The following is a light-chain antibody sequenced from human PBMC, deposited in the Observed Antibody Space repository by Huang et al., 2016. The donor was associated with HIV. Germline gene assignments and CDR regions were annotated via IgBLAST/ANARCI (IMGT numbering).Light chain of an antibody. CDR1: QNVRNN. Sequence: EIKMTQSTATLSVSPGGRVTLSCRASQNVRNNVAWYQRKNGQAPRLLIYDTSTRASGIPARFSGSGSGTEFTLIISVLQSEDFAIYYCQQYDKWPPGLTFGGGTKVEI. J-gene: IGKJ4*01. CDR3: QQYDKWPPGLT. V-gene: IGKV3D-15*01. CDR2: DTS.